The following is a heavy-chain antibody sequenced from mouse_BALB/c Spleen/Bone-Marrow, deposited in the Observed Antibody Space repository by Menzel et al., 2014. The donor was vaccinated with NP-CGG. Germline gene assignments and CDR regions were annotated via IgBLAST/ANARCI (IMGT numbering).Heavy chain of an antibody. D-gene: IGHD1-1*01. Sequence: QVQLQQSGPELVKPGASVRISCKASNYTFTTYYIYWVKQRPGQGLEWIGWIYPGNVNTKYNEKFKAKATLTADKSSSTAYMQLSSQTSEDSAVYFCARSRYGSYYGYWGQGTPLTVSS. V-gene: IGHV1S56*01. CDR3: ARSRYGSYYGY. CDR1: NYTFTTYY. CDR2: IYPGNVNT. J-gene: IGHJ2*01.